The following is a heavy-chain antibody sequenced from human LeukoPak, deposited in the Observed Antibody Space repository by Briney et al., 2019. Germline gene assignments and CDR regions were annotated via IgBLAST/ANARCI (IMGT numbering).Heavy chain of an antibody. V-gene: IGHV5-51*01. J-gene: IGHJ6*03. D-gene: IGHD4-17*01. CDR1: GYRFTSYW. Sequence: GESLKISYKGSGYRFTSYWIGWVRQMPGKGLEWMGIIYPGDSDIRYSPSFQGQVTIPADKSISTAYLQWSSLKASDTAMYYCARLLSSYGRDYYYYMDVWGKGTTVTVSS. CDR3: ARLLSSYGRDYYYYMDV. CDR2: IYPGDSDI.